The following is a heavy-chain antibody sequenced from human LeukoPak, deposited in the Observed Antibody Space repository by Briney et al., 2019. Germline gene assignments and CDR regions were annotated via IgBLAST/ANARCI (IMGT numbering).Heavy chain of an antibody. V-gene: IGHV3-23*01. J-gene: IGHJ4*02. Sequence: GGSLRLSCAASGFTFSSYAMSWVRQAPGKGLEWVSAISGSGGSTYYADSVKGRFTISRDNSKNTLYLQMNSLRAEDTAVYYCATPPLDSSGYYYAPIDYWGQGTLVTVSS. D-gene: IGHD3-22*01. CDR1: GFTFSSYA. CDR3: ATPPLDSSGYYYAPIDY. CDR2: ISGSGGST.